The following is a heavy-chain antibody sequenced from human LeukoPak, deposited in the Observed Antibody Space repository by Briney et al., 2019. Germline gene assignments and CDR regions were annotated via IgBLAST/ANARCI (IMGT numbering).Heavy chain of an antibody. CDR3: AKDPFHLGSLYYHYYGMDV. D-gene: IGHD7-27*01. Sequence: GGSLRLSCAASGFTFSSYGMSWVRQAPGKGLEWVSAIRGGGGSTYYADSVKGRFTISRDNSKNTLYLQMNSLRAEDTAVYYCAKDPFHLGSLYYHYYGMDVRGQATTLTDPS. J-gene: IGHJ6*02. V-gene: IGHV3-23*01. CDR2: IRGGGGST. CDR1: GFTFSSYG.